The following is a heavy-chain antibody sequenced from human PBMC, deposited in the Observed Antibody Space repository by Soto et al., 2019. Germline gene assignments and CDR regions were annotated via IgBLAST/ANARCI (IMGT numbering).Heavy chain of an antibody. CDR3: ARDYGPPRVAAGAGY. Sequence: XGSLRLAWATCGFSFSDYYGSGIRQAPGKGLEWVSYISSSGRTIYYADSVKGRFTLSRDNAKNSLYLQRNSLRAEDTDVYHCARDYGPPRVAAGAGYCRRRTLVNVSP. V-gene: IGHV3-11*01. CDR1: GFSFSDYY. J-gene: IGHJ4*02. D-gene: IGHD2-15*01. CDR2: ISSSGRTI.